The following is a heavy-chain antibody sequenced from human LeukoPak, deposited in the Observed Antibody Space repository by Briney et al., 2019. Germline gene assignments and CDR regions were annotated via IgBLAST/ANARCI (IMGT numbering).Heavy chain of an antibody. CDR2: IYYSGST. Sequence: SETLSLTCTVSGGSISSSSYYWGWIRQPPGKGLEWIGSIYYSGSTYYNPSLKSRVTISVDTSKNQFSLKLSSVTAADTAVYYCARGRSGYYDSSGYYYTLYNYWGQGTLVTVSS. J-gene: IGHJ4*02. D-gene: IGHD3-22*01. CDR1: GGSISSSSYY. CDR3: ARGRSGYYDSSGYYYTLYNY. V-gene: IGHV4-39*01.